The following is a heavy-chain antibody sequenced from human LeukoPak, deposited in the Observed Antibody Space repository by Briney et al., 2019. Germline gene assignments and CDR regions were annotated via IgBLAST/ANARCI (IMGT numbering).Heavy chain of an antibody. CDR1: GFTFSSYA. CDR2: ISYDGSNK. Sequence: PGRSLRLSCAASGFTFSSYAMPWVRQAPGKGLEWVAVISYDGSNKYYADSVKGRFTISRDNSKNTLYLQMNSLRAEDTAVYYCARGKTDTAMVVDYWGQGTLVTVSS. D-gene: IGHD5-18*01. V-gene: IGHV3-30-3*01. CDR3: ARGKTDTAMVVDY. J-gene: IGHJ4*02.